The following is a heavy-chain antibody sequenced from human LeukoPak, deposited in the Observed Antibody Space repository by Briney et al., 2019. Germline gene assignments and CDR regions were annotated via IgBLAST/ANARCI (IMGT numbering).Heavy chain of an antibody. Sequence: ASVKVSCTASGGTFSSYAISWVRQAPGQGLEWMGRIIPILGIANYAQKFQGRVTITADKSTSTAYMELSSLRSEDTAVYYCACVYSSSWYSAFDIWGQGTMVTVSS. D-gene: IGHD6-13*01. V-gene: IGHV1-69*04. J-gene: IGHJ3*02. CDR1: GGTFSSYA. CDR2: IIPILGIA. CDR3: ACVYSSSWYSAFDI.